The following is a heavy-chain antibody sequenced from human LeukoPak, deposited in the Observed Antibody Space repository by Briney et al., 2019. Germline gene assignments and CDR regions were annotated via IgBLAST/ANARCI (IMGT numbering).Heavy chain of an antibody. CDR3: ARGSVRGVMVDY. J-gene: IGHJ4*02. Sequence: PGTSLRLSCAASGLTFSSYGMHWVRKAPGKGLEGVTVISYDGSSKDYADSVKGRFTISRDNSKNTLYLQMNSLRTEDTAVYYCARGSVRGVMVDYWGQGTLVTVSS. CDR2: ISYDGSSK. D-gene: IGHD3-10*01. V-gene: IGHV3-30*03. CDR1: GLTFSSYG.